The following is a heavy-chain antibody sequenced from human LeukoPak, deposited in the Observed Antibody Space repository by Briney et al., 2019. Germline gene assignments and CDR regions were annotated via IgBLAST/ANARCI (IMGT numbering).Heavy chain of an antibody. D-gene: IGHD6-13*01. V-gene: IGHV4-59*01. J-gene: IGHJ6*03. Sequence: SETLSLTCTDSGGSISSYYWSWIRQPPGKGLEWIGYIYYSGSTNYNPSLKSRVTISVDTSKNQFSLKLSSVTAADTAVYYCARLCGSSWYGYYYYYMDVWGKGTTVTISS. CDR1: GGSISSYY. CDR2: IYYSGST. CDR3: ARLCGSSWYGYYYYYMDV.